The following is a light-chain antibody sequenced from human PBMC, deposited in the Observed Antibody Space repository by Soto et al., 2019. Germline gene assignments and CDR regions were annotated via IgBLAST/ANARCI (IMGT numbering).Light chain of an antibody. Sequence: QSVLTQPASVSGSPGQSITISCTGTSSDVGRYTYVSWYQQHPGKAPQLIICDVNNRPSGVSNRFSGSKSGNTASLTISGLQAEDEADYYCCSYTLSSTLVFGTGTKVTVL. V-gene: IGLV2-14*03. J-gene: IGLJ1*01. CDR2: DVN. CDR1: SSDVGRYTY. CDR3: CSYTLSSTLV.